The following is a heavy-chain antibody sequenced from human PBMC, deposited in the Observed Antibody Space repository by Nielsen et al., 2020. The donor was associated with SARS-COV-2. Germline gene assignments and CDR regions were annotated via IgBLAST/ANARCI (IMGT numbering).Heavy chain of an antibody. J-gene: IGHJ6*02. Sequence: GGSLRLSCAASGFTFSSYAMSWVRQAPGKGLEWVSFSSSRSDYIYYADSMKGRFTISRDNAKNSLYLQMNSLRAEDTAVYYCATNPAAGRYYYYYGMDVWGQGTTVTVSS. V-gene: IGHV3-21*01. CDR2: SSSRSDYI. CDR1: GFTFSSYA. CDR3: ATNPAAGRYYYYYGMDV. D-gene: IGHD6-13*01.